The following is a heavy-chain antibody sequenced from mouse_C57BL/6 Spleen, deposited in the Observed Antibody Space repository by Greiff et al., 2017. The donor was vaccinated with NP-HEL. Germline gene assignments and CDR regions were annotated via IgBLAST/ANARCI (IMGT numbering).Heavy chain of an antibody. CDR2: IDPATGNT. CDR3: ARSFYYDYDWFAY. Sequence: EVQLQQSVAELVRPGASVKLSCTASGFNIKNTYMHWVKQRPEQGLEWIGRIDPATGNTKYAPKFQGKATITADTSSNTAYLQLSSLTSEDTAIYYWARSFYYDYDWFAYWGQGALVTVSA. J-gene: IGHJ3*01. V-gene: IGHV14-3*01. CDR1: GFNIKNTY. D-gene: IGHD2-4*01.